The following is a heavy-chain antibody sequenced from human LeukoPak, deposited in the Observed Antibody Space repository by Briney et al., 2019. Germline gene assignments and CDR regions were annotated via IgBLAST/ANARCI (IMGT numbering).Heavy chain of an antibody. J-gene: IGHJ4*02. V-gene: IGHV4-59*01. CDR2: IYYSGST. Sequence: PSETLSLTCTVSGGSISSYYWSWIRQPPGKGLEWIGYIYYSGSTNYNPSLKSRVTISVDTSKNQFSLKLSSVTAADTAVYYCARGPKTTVTPWFYWGQGTLVTVSS. CDR1: GGSISSYY. CDR3: ARGPKTTVTPWFY. D-gene: IGHD4-17*01.